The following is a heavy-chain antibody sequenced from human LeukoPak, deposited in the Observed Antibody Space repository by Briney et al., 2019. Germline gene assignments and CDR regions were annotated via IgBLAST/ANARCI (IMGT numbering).Heavy chain of an antibody. CDR3: TTDGSTTLSNTFDY. D-gene: IGHD1-26*01. J-gene: IGHJ4*02. V-gene: IGHV3-15*01. CDR1: GFTFSDAW. Sequence: GGSLRLSCAASGFTFSDAWMNWVRLAPGKGLEWVGRIKSRNRGEAVDYAAPVKGRFTISRDDSKTTVYLQMNSLKTEDTAIYYCTTDGSTTLSNTFDYWGQGTLVTVSS. CDR2: IKSRNRGEAV.